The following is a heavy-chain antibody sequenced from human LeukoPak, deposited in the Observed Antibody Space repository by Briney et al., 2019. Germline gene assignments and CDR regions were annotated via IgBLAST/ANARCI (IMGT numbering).Heavy chain of an antibody. V-gene: IGHV3-33*01. CDR2: IWYDGSNK. CDR3: ARDRGAYCSSTSCYGVENSDTGSWFDP. D-gene: IGHD2-2*01. CDR1: GFTFSSYG. J-gene: IGHJ5*02. Sequence: GRSLRLSCAASGFTFSSYGMHWVRQAPGKGLEWVAVIWYDGSNKYYADSVKGRFTISRDNSKNTLYLQMNSLRAEDTAVYYCARDRGAYCSSTSCYGVENSDTGSWFDPWGQGTLVTVSS.